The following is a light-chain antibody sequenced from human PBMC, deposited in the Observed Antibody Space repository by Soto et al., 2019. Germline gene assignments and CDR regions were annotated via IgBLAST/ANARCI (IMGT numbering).Light chain of an antibody. Sequence: QAVVTQEPSVSVSPGGTVTLTCGLSSGSVSTNYYPRWYQQTPGQAPRTLIYSTNSRSSGVPDRFSGSILGSKAALTITGAQADDESHYYCVFYMNNGFSVFGGGTKVTVL. J-gene: IGLJ2*01. CDR2: STN. CDR3: VFYMNNGFSV. V-gene: IGLV8-61*01. CDR1: SGSVSTNYY.